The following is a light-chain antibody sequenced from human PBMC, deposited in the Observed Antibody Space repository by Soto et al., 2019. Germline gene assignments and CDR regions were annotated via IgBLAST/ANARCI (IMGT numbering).Light chain of an antibody. CDR2: KAS. CDR1: QTISSW. Sequence: DIQMTQSPSTLSASVGDRVTITCRASQTISSWLAWYQQTPGKAPKLLIYKASTLQSGAPSRFSGSGSGTEFTLTISSLQPEDSATYYYQQYQSYSTWTFGQGTRVEIK. CDR3: QQYQSYSTWT. V-gene: IGKV1-5*03. J-gene: IGKJ1*01.